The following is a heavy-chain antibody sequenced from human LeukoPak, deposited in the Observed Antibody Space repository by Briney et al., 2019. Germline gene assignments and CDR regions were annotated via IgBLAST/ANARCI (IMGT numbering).Heavy chain of an antibody. CDR2: VYYSGNT. V-gene: IGHV4-59*01. Sequence: SETLSLTCTVSGGSISSYYWNWIRQPPGKGLEWIGYVYYSGNTSYNPSLKSRVTISVDTSKNQFSLKLASVTAADTAVYYCARTPQTGDKYWYFDLWGRGTLVTVSS. D-gene: IGHD7-27*01. J-gene: IGHJ2*01. CDR3: ARTPQTGDKYWYFDL. CDR1: GGSISSYY.